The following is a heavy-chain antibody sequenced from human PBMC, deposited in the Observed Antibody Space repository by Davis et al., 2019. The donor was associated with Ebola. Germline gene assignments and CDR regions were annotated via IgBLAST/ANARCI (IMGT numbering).Heavy chain of an antibody. CDR2: INPNSGGT. D-gene: IGHD6-19*01. V-gene: IGHV1-2*06. J-gene: IGHJ1*01. CDR3: ARDRGYSSGWYVQH. CDR1: GYTFTGYY. Sequence: AASVKVSCKASGYTFTGYYMHWVRQAPGQGLEWMGRINPNSGGTNYAQKLQGRVTMTTDTSTSTAYMELRSLRSDDTAVYYCARDRGYSSGWYVQHWGQGTLVTVSS.